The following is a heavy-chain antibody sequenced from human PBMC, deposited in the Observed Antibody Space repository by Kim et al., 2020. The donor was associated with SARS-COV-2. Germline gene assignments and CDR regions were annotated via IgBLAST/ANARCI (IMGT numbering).Heavy chain of an antibody. Sequence: KYSQKFQSGVPITRDTSASTAYMELGSLRSEDTAVYYCARAARFWNFDYWGQGTLVTVSS. V-gene: IGHV1-3*01. J-gene: IGHJ4*02. CDR3: ARAARFWNFDY. D-gene: IGHD3-3*01.